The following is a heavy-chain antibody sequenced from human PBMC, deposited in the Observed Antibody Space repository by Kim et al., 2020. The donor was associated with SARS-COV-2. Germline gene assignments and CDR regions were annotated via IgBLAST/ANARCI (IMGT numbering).Heavy chain of an antibody. V-gene: IGHV3-53*01. CDR2: IYSGGST. Sequence: GGSLRLSCAASGFTVSSNYMSWVRQAPGKGLEWVSVIYSGGSTYYADSAKGRFTISRDNSKNTLYLQMNSLRAEDTAVYYCARATWLRGPFAYWGQGTLVSVSS. CDR1: GFTVSSNY. J-gene: IGHJ4*02. D-gene: IGHD3-22*01. CDR3: ARATWLRGPFAY.